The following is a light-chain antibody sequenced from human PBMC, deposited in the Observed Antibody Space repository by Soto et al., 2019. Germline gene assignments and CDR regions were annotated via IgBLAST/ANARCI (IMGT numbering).Light chain of an antibody. V-gene: IGLV1-40*01. J-gene: IGLJ1*01. CDR3: QSYDSSLSGYV. CDR1: NSNIGAGYV. CDR2: GNS. Sequence: QSVLTQPPSVSGAPGQRVTISCTGSNSNIGAGYVVHWYQQLPGTAPKLLIYGNSNRPSGVPDRFSGSKSGTSASLAITGLQAEDEADYYCQSYDSSLSGYVFGTGTKVTVL.